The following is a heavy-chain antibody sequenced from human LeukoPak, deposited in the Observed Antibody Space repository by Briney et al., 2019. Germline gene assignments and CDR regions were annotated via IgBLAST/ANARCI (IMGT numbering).Heavy chain of an antibody. CDR2: IIPIFGTA. Sequence: ASVKVSCKASGGTFSSYAISWVRQAPGQGLEWMGGIIPIFGTANYAQKFQGRVTITADESTSTAYMELSSLRSEDTAVYYCARDRKYYDSSGYYSEYYFDYWGQGTLVTVSS. V-gene: IGHV1-69*13. CDR1: GGTFSSYA. J-gene: IGHJ4*02. CDR3: ARDRKYYDSSGYYSEYYFDY. D-gene: IGHD3-22*01.